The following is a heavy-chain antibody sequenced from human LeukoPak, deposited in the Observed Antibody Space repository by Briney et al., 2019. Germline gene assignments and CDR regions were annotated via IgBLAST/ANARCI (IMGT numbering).Heavy chain of an antibody. D-gene: IGHD1-26*01. J-gene: IGHJ4*02. V-gene: IGHV1-69*04. CDR3: ARASRGVGVAFDY. CDR2: IIPILGIA. CDR1: GGTFTSYA. Sequence: SVKVSCKASGGTFTSYAISWVRQAPGQGLEWMGRIIPILGIANYAQKFQGRVTITADKSTSTAYMELSSLRSEDTAVYYCARASRGVGVAFDYWGQGTLVTVSS.